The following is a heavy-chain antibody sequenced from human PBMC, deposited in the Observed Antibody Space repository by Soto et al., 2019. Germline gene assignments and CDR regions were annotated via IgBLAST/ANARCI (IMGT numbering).Heavy chain of an antibody. D-gene: IGHD2-8*01. CDR2: IYSSGDT. CDR3: ARDPGYGWGVCFDP. Sequence: EVQLVESGGGLVQPGGSLRLSCAASGFSVSDNYMSWVRQAPGKGLEWISVIYSSGDTYYADSVKGRLTISRDNSRNTLYLQINDLRVEDTAIYYCARDPGYGWGVCFDPWGQGIPVTVSS. J-gene: IGHJ5*02. V-gene: IGHV3-66*01. CDR1: GFSVSDNY.